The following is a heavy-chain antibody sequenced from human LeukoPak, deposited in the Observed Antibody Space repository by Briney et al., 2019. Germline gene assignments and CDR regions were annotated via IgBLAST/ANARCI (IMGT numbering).Heavy chain of an antibody. CDR3: ARGSCSSRSCYKRVNGLDV. V-gene: IGHV3-13*01. Sequence: GGSLSLSCAASGFTFSNYDMHWVRQATGKGLEWVSAFHTAGDIHYSGSVKGRFATSRENAKNSFYLQMNNLRAGDTAVYYCARGSCSSRSCYKRVNGLDVWGQGTPVTVSS. D-gene: IGHD2-2*01. CDR2: FHTAGDI. J-gene: IGHJ6*02. CDR1: GFTFSNYD.